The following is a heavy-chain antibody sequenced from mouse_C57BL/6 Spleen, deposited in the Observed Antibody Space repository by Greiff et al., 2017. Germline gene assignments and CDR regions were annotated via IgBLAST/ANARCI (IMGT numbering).Heavy chain of an antibody. V-gene: IGHV1-69*01. J-gene: IGHJ2*01. Sequence: QVQLKESGAELVMPGASVKLSCKASGYTFTSYWMPWVKQRPGQGLEWIGEIDPSDSYTNYNQKFKGKSTLTVDKSSSTAYMQLSSLTSEDSAVYYCVIYYGSFFDYWGQGTTLTVSS. CDR1: GYTFTSYW. CDR3: VIYYGSFFDY. D-gene: IGHD2-2*01. CDR2: IDPSDSYT.